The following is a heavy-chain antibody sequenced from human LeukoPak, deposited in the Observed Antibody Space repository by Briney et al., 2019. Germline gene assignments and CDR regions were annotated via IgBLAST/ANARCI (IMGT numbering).Heavy chain of an antibody. CDR1: GFTFDDYA. Sequence: GGSLRLSCAASGFTFDDYAMHWVRQAPGKGLEWVSGIGWNSGSIGYADSVKGRFTISRDNAKNSLYLQMNSLRAEDMALYYCAKAAPGSWRYFDYWGQGTLVTVSS. D-gene: IGHD6-13*01. V-gene: IGHV3-9*03. CDR2: IGWNSGSI. J-gene: IGHJ4*02. CDR3: AKAAPGSWRYFDY.